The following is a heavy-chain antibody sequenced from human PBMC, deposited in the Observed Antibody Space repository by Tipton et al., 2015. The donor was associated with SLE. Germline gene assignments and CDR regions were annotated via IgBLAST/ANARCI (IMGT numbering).Heavy chain of an antibody. J-gene: IGHJ4*02. CDR2: INTKSGGT. D-gene: IGHD6-13*01. Sequence: QLVQSGAEVKKPGASVKVSCKTSGYTFTGHYMHWVRQAPGQGLEWMGWINTKSGGTISAQKFQGRVTMTRDTSITTAYMELSSLRSDDTAVYYCARDTGDIAATMNAGTIDYWGQGTLVTVSS. V-gene: IGHV1-2*02. CDR3: ARDTGDIAATMNAGTIDY. CDR1: GYTFTGHY.